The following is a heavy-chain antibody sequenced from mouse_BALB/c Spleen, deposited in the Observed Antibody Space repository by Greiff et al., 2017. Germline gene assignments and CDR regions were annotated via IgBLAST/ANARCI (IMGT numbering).Heavy chain of an antibody. CDR1: GFNIKDYY. D-gene: IGHD2-3*01. J-gene: IGHJ3*01. Sequence: VQLQQSGAELVRPGALVKLSCKASGFNIKDYYMHWVKQRPEQGLEWIGWIDPENGNTIYDPKFQGKASITADTSSNTAYLQLSSLTSEDTAVYYCASSEGLLQGVFAYWGQGTLVTVSA. CDR2: IDPENGNT. CDR3: ASSEGLLQGVFAY. V-gene: IGHV14-1*02.